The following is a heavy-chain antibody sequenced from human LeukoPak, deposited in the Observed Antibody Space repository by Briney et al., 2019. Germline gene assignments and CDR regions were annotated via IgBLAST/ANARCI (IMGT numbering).Heavy chain of an antibody. D-gene: IGHD2-2*01. CDR1: GFSFSLSGVG. CDR3: ARIPRGYCSSTSCYGDAFDI. J-gene: IGHJ3*02. Sequence: SGPTLVNPTQPLTLTCTFSGFSFSLSGVGVGWIRQPPGKALEWLARIDWDDDKYYSTSLKTRLTISKDTSKNQVVLTMTNMDPVDTATYYCARIPRGYCSSTSCYGDAFDIWGQGTMVTVSS. V-gene: IGHV2-70*11. CDR2: IDWDDDK.